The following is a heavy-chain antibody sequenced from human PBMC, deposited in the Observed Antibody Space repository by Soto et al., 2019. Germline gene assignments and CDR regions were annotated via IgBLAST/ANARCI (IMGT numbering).Heavy chain of an antibody. V-gene: IGHV1-8*01. Sequence: QVQLVQSGAEVKKPGASVKVSCKASGYIFSTYDINWVRQAPGQGLEWMGWLNPNSGNTGYAQKFQGRVTMTRNTSINTAYMKLSSLGSEDTAVYYCARDHRYNWNDEGWFDPWGQGTLVTVSS. CDR2: LNPNSGNT. CDR1: GYIFSTYD. CDR3: ARDHRYNWNDEGWFDP. J-gene: IGHJ5*02. D-gene: IGHD1-20*01.